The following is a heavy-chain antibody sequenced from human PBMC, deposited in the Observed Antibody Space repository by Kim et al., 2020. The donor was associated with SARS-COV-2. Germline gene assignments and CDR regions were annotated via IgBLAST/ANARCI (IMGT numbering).Heavy chain of an antibody. CDR3: ASCSGGSCPGGMDV. CDR1: GFTFSSYS. D-gene: IGHD2-15*01. J-gene: IGHJ6*02. V-gene: IGHV3-21*01. Sequence: GGSLRLSCAASGFTFSSYSMNLFRQAPGKGLEWVSSISSSSSYIYYADSVKGRFTISRDNAKNSLYLQMNSLRAEDTAVYYCASCSGGSCPGGMDVWGQGTTVTVSS. CDR2: ISSSSSYI.